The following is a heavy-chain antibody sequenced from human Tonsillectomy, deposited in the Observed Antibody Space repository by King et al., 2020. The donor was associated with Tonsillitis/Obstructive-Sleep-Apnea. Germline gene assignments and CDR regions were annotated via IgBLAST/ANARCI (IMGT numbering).Heavy chain of an antibody. CDR3: ARGGVVVGATASYFDY. CDR2: INPSGGST. Sequence: QLVQSGAEVKKPGASVKVSCKASGYTFTSYYMHWVRQAPGQGLEWMGIINPSGGSTSYAQKFQGRVTMTRDTSTSTVYIELSSLRSEDTAVYYCARGGVVVGATASYFDYWGQGTLVTVSS. J-gene: IGHJ4*02. CDR1: GYTFTSYY. V-gene: IGHV1-46*01. D-gene: IGHD1-26*01.